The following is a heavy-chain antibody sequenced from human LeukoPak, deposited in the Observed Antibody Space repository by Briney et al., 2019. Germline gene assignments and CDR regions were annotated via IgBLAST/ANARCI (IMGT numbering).Heavy chain of an antibody. V-gene: IGHV3-74*01. CDR3: TFSSYGDHIGVDAFDM. D-gene: IGHD4-17*01. CDR2: INAHGSST. CDR1: GFXFSSYW. Sequence: GGSLRLSCAASGFXFSSYWIHWVRQAPGKGPVWVSRINAHGSSTNYAGSVKGRFTISRDNAKNTVYLQMNSLSAEDTAMYYCTFSSYGDHIGVDAFDMWGQGTMVTVSS. J-gene: IGHJ3*02.